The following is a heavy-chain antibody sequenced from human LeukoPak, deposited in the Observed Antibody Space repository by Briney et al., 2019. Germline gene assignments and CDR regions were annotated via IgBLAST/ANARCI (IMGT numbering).Heavy chain of an antibody. CDR2: IYSGGST. V-gene: IGHV3-53*01. CDR1: GFTVSSNY. D-gene: IGHD3-22*01. J-gene: IGHJ6*03. Sequence: PGGSLRLSCAASGFTVSSNYMSWVRQAPGKGLEWVSLIYSGGSTYYADSVKGRFTISRDNSKNTLYLQMNSLRAEDTAVYYCARDLIYDSSGFYYYYYMDVWGKGTTVTVSS. CDR3: ARDLIYDSSGFYYYYYMDV.